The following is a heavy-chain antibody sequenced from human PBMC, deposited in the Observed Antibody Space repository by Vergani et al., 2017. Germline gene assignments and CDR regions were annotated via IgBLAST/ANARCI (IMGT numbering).Heavy chain of an antibody. CDR3: ARAVVAARPGVFGYYYGMDV. CDR2: INPNSGGT. J-gene: IGHJ6*02. V-gene: IGHV1-2*02. CDR1: GYTFTGYY. D-gene: IGHD6-6*01. Sequence: QVQLMQSGAEVKKPGASVKVSCKASGYTFTGYYMHWVRQAPGQGLEWMGWINPNSGGTNYAQKFQGRVTMTRDTSISTAYMELSRLRSDDTAVYYCARAVVAARPGVFGYYYGMDVWGQGTTVTVSS.